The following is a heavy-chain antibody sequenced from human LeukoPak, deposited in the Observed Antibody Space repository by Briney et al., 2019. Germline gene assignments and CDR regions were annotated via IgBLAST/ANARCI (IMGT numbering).Heavy chain of an antibody. CDR3: AKSGYNRFDY. CDR2: ISGSGSGGST. CDR1: GFTFSSSA. Sequence: PGGSLRLSCAASGFTFSSSAMSWVRQAPGKGLEWVSSISGSGSGGSTYYADSVKGRFTISRDNSKNTLYLQMNSLIAEDMAVYYCAKSGYNRFDYWGQGTRVTVSS. V-gene: IGHV3-23*01. J-gene: IGHJ4*02. D-gene: IGHD5-24*01.